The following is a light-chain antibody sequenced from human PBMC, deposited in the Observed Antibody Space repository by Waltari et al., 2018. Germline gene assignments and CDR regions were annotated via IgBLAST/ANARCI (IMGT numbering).Light chain of an antibody. V-gene: IGLV2-14*03. Sequence: QSALTQPASVSGSPGQSITISCTGTSSDVGGYNYVSWYQQHPGKAPKLMIYDVSNRPSGVSNRCSGSKSDNTACLTISGLQAEDEADYYCSSYTSSSTWVFGGGTKLTVL. CDR3: SSYTSSSTWV. CDR2: DVS. CDR1: SSDVGGYNY. J-gene: IGLJ3*02.